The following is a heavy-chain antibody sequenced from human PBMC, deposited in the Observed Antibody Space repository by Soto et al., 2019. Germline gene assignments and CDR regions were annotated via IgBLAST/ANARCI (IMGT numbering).Heavy chain of an antibody. CDR1: GYTFSAYY. CDR2: INPSTGST. CDR3: ATLKPLMGPKLGFDP. V-gene: IGHV1-46*01. D-gene: IGHD1-1*01. Sequence: GASVKVSCKAFGYTFSAYYMHWVRQAPGQGLEWMGIINPSTGSTSYAQKFQDRVTMTRDTSTSTVYMELSGLRSEDTAIYYCATLKPLMGPKLGFDPWGQGTLVTVSS. J-gene: IGHJ5*02.